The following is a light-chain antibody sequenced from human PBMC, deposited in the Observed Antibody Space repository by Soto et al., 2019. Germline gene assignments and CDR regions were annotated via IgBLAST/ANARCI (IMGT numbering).Light chain of an antibody. V-gene: IGLV7-46*01. J-gene: IGLJ3*02. CDR2: DTS. CDR1: TGAVNSAHY. CDR3: LLAYPGVRV. Sequence: QAVATQEPSLTVSPGGTVTLTCASSTGAVNSAHYPFWFQQRPGQALRTLIYDTSNKHSSTPARFSGSLLGGKAALTLSGAQPEDEADYYCLLAYPGVRVFGGGTKLTVL.